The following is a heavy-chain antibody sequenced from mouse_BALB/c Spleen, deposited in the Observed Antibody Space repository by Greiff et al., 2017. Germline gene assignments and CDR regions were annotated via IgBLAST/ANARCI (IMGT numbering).Heavy chain of an antibody. CDR1: GFTFSSYA. V-gene: IGHV5-9-4*01. CDR2: ISSGGSYT. CDR3: ARVGRYFDV. Sequence: EVHLVESGGGLVKPGGSLKLSCAASGFTFSSYAMSWVRQSPEKRLEWVAEISSGGSYTYYPDTVTGRFTISRDNAKNTLYLEMSSLRSEDTAMYYCARVGRYFDVWGAGTTVTVSS. J-gene: IGHJ1*01.